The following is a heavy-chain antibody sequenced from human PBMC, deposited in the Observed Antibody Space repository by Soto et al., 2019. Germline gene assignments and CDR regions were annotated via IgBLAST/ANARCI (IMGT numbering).Heavy chain of an antibody. CDR2: MNPNSGNT. V-gene: IGHV1-8*01. CDR3: ARGKQTYDFWSGYYESWYYFDY. Sequence: GASVKVSCKASGYTFTSYDINWVRQATGQGLEWMGWMNPNSGNTGYAQKFQGRVTMTRNTSISTAYMELSSLRSEDTAVYYCARGKQTYDFWSGYYESWYYFDYWGQGTLVTVSS. D-gene: IGHD3-3*01. J-gene: IGHJ4*02. CDR1: GYTFTSYD.